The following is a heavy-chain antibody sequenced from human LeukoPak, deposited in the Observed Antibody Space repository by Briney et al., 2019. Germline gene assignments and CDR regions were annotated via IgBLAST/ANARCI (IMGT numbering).Heavy chain of an antibody. Sequence: ASVKVSCKASGGTFGSYAISWVRQAPGQGLEWMGGIIPIFGTANYAQKFQGRVTITADESTSTAYMELSSLRSEDTAVYYCASPQEYTPYYYYGMDVWGKGTTVTVSS. CDR3: ASPQEYTPYYYYGMDV. V-gene: IGHV1-69*13. D-gene: IGHD1-1*01. J-gene: IGHJ6*04. CDR2: IIPIFGTA. CDR1: GGTFGSYA.